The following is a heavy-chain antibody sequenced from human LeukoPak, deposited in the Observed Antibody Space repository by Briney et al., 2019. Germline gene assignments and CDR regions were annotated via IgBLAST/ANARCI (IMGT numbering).Heavy chain of an antibody. Sequence: SGGSLRLSCAASGLTVSNNYMRWVRQAPGKGLEWVSFIYRGGNIYYADSVKGRFTLSRDDSKNTLYLQMHSLRVEDTAVYYCARGGSNAGYWGQGTLVTVSS. CDR3: ARGGSNAGY. V-gene: IGHV3-66*01. J-gene: IGHJ4*02. CDR2: IYRGGNI. D-gene: IGHD1-26*01. CDR1: GLTVSNNY.